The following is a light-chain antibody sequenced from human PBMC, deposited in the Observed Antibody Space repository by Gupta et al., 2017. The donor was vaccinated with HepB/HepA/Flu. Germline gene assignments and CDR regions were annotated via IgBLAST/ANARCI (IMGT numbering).Light chain of an antibody. CDR2: DVS. CDR3: SSYTSSSTLWV. V-gene: IGLV2-14*01. CDR1: SSDVGGYNY. Sequence: ALTQPASVSGSPGQSITISCTGTSSDVGGYNYVSWYQQHPGKAPKLMIYDVSNRPSGVSNRFSGSKSGNTASLTISGLQAEDEADYYCSSYTSSSTLWVFGGGTRLTVL. J-gene: IGLJ3*02.